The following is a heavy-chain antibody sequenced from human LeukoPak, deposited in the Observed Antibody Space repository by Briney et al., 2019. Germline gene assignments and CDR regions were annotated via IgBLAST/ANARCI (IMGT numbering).Heavy chain of an antibody. J-gene: IGHJ6*02. CDR2: IIPILGIA. D-gene: IGHD2-15*01. Sequence: GASVKVSCKASGGTFSSYAISWVRQAPGQGLEWMGRIIPILGIANYAQKFQGRVTITADKSTSTAYMELSSLRSEDTAVYYCAADCPYCSGGSCYPPGMDVWGQGTTVTVSS. CDR3: AADCPYCSGGSCYPPGMDV. CDR1: GGTFSSYA. V-gene: IGHV1-69*04.